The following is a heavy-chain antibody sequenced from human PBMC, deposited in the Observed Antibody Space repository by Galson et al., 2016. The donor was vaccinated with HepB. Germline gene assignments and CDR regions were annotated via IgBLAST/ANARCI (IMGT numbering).Heavy chain of an antibody. CDR2: IWYDGGDK. CDR3: ARGAIYFDILAGCPDY. Sequence: SLRLSCAASGFTFSSYGMHWVRQAPGKGLEWVALIWYDGGDKYYGDSVKGRFIISRDNSKNTLYLQMNSLRAEDTAVYSCARGAIYFDILAGCPDYWGQGVLVTVSS. CDR1: GFTFSSYG. D-gene: IGHD3-9*01. V-gene: IGHV3-33*01. J-gene: IGHJ4*02.